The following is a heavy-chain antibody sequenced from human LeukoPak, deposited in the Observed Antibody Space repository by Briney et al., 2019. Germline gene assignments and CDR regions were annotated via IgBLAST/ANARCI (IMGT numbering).Heavy chain of an antibody. D-gene: IGHD2-2*01. CDR2: ISSSSSTI. Sequence: GGSLRLSCAASGFTFSSYSMNWVRQAPGKGLEWVSYISSSSSTIYYAGSVKGRFTISRDNAKNSLYLQMNSLRAEDTAVYYCAKGGDIVVVPAAKLLDYWGQGTLVTVSS. CDR3: AKGGDIVVVPAAKLLDY. J-gene: IGHJ4*02. V-gene: IGHV3-48*04. CDR1: GFTFSSYS.